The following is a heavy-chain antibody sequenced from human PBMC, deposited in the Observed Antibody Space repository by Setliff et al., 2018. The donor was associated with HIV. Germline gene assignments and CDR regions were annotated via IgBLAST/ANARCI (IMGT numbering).Heavy chain of an antibody. V-gene: IGHV4-61*09. D-gene: IGHD6-19*01. Sequence: PSETLSLTCSVSGGSISSGTYYWSWIRQPAGKGLEWIGHIFSTGSTNYNPSLKSRVIMSADTSKNQFSLRLTSLTAADTVMYYCARGSAVTGTLEYWGQGTLVTVSS. CDR3: ARGSAVTGTLEY. J-gene: IGHJ4*02. CDR1: GGSISSGTYY. CDR2: IFSTGST.